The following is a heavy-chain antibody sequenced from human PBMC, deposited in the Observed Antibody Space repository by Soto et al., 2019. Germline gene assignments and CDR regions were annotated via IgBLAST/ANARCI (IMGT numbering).Heavy chain of an antibody. CDR3: AKDYGLSSSPRGAFDI. J-gene: IGHJ3*02. D-gene: IGHD6-6*01. CDR1: GFTFDDYA. Sequence: GGSLRLSCAASGFTFDDYAMHWVRQAPGKGLEWVSGISWNSGSIGYADSVKGRFTISRDNAKNSLYLQMNSLRAEDTALYYCAKDYGLSSSPRGAFDIWGQGTMVTVSS. CDR2: ISWNSGSI. V-gene: IGHV3-9*01.